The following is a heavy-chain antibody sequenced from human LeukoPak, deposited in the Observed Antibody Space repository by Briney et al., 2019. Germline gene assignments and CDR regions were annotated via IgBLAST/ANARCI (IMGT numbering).Heavy chain of an antibody. CDR2: INHSGST. CDR1: GGSFSGYY. Sequence: SETLSLTCAVYGGSFSGYYWSWIRQPPGKGLEWIGEINHSGSTNYNPSLKSRVTISVDTSKNQFSLKLSSVTAADTAVYYCASLIAEYGMDVWGQGTTVTVSS. J-gene: IGHJ6*02. D-gene: IGHD6-13*01. V-gene: IGHV4-34*01. CDR3: ASLIAEYGMDV.